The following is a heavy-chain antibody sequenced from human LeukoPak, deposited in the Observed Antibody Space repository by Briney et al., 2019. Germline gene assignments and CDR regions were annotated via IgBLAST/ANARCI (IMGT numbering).Heavy chain of an antibody. J-gene: IGHJ4*02. CDR3: TKDVGAGTGY. CDR1: GFIFDDYA. V-gene: IGHV3-9*01. Sequence: PGGSLRLSCAASGFIFDDYAMHWVRQAPGKGLEWVSGISWNSGSIGYADSVKGRFTICRDNAKNSLYLQMNSLRAEDTALYYCTKDVGAGTGYWGQGTLVTVSS. CDR2: ISWNSGSI. D-gene: IGHD6-13*01.